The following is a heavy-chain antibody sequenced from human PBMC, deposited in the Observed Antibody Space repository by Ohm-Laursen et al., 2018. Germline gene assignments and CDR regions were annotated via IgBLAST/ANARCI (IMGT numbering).Heavy chain of an antibody. CDR1: GFTFSSYG. Sequence: RLSCAASGFTFSSYGMHWVRQAPGKGLECVAVISYDGSNKYSADSVKGRFTISRDNSKNTLYLQMNSLRAEDTAVYYCAKDANYDTSGFYPAALDYWGQGTLVTVSS. V-gene: IGHV3-30*18. CDR3: AKDANYDTSGFYPAALDY. J-gene: IGHJ4*02. CDR2: ISYDGSNK. D-gene: IGHD3-22*01.